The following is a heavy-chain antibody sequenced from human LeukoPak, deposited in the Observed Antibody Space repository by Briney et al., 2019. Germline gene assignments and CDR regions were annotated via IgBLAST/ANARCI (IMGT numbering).Heavy chain of an antibody. Sequence: ASVKVSCKASGYTFTSYDINWVRQATGQGLEWMGWISAYNGNTNYAQKLQGRVTMTTDTSTSTAYMELRSLRSDDTAVYYCARVLRVVWGTGPPDYWGQGTLVTVSS. CDR3: ARVLRVVWGTGPPDY. CDR1: GYTFTSYD. CDR2: ISAYNGNT. J-gene: IGHJ4*02. D-gene: IGHD3-16*01. V-gene: IGHV1-18*01.